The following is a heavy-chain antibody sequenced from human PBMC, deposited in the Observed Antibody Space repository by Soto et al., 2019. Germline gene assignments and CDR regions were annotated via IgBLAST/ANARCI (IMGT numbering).Heavy chain of an antibody. CDR1: GGSISSSRYY. CDR2: IYYSGST. CDR3: ARHTPAISISDH. Sequence: QLQLQESGPGLVKPSETLSLTCTVSGGSISSSRYYWGWIRQPPGKGLEWIGRIYYSGSTYYNPSLKRRVTISVDTSKNQFSLKLSSVTAADTAVYYCARHTPAISISDHWGQGTLVTVSS. V-gene: IGHV4-39*01. D-gene: IGHD2-15*01. J-gene: IGHJ4*02.